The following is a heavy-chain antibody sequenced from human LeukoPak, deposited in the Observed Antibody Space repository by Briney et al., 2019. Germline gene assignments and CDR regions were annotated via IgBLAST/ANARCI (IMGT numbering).Heavy chain of an antibody. CDR2: ISNDGSDR. Sequence: GRSLRLSCETSGFMSSSYAMHWVRQAPGKGLEWVAGISNDGSDRFYADSVKGRFTISKDNSRDTLHLYMDNLTMDDTAVYFCAKDLTGVRGILDYWGQGTLVLVSS. D-gene: IGHD3-10*01. V-gene: IGHV3-30*18. CDR1: GFMSSSYA. CDR3: AKDLTGVRGILDY. J-gene: IGHJ4*02.